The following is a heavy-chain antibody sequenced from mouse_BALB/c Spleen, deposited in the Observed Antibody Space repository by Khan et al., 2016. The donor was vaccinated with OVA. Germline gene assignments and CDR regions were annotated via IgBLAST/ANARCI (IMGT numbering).Heavy chain of an antibody. V-gene: IGHV3-2*02. CDR2: ISYSGST. J-gene: IGHJ2*01. CDR3: ARTARIKY. CDR1: GYSITSGYG. D-gene: IGHD1-2*01. Sequence: VQLQASGPGLVTPSQSLSLTCTVTGYSITSGYGWNWIRQFPGNKLEWMGYISYSGSTNYNPTLKSRIYITRVTSKNQFFLQLNSVPTEDTATYYFARTARIKYWGQGTTLTVSS.